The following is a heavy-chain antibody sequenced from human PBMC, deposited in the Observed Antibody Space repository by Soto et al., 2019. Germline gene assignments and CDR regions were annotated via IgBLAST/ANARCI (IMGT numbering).Heavy chain of an antibody. CDR3: ARVTSGSYGKNFDY. D-gene: IGHD1-26*01. J-gene: IGHJ4*02. Sequence: PSETLSLTCAVSGYSISSGYYWGWIRQPPGKGLEWIGSIYPSGSTYYTPSLKSRVTISVDTSKNQFSLKLSSVTAADTAVYYCARVTSGSYGKNFDYWGQGTLVTVSS. V-gene: IGHV4-38-2*01. CDR1: GYSISSGYY. CDR2: IYPSGST.